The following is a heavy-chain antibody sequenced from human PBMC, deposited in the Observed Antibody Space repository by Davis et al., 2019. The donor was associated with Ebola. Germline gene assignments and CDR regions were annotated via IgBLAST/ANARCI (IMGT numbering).Heavy chain of an antibody. V-gene: IGHV3-21*01. CDR1: GFTFSDYS. D-gene: IGHD5-18*01. J-gene: IGHJ4*02. CDR3: AASFSGYN. CDR2: ISSSSSYI. Sequence: GESLKISCAASGFTFSDYSINWVRQAPGKGLEWVSSISSSSSYIFYADSVKGRFTISRDNAKNSLYLQMNSLRAEDTAVYYCAASFSGYNWGQGTLVTVSS.